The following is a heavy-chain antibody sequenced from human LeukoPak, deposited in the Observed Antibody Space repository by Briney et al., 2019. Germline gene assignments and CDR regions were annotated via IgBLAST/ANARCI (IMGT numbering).Heavy chain of an antibody. CDR1: GGSISSGGYS. CDR3: ARSYGYSSSYYAFDI. V-gene: IGHV4-30-2*01. CDR2: IYHSGST. D-gene: IGHD6-13*01. Sequence: SQTLSLTCAVSGGSISSGGYSWSWIRQPPGKGLEWIGYIYHSGSTYYNPSLKSRVTISVDRSKNQFSLKLSSVTAADTAVYYCARSYGYSSSYYAFDIWGQGTMVTVSS. J-gene: IGHJ3*02.